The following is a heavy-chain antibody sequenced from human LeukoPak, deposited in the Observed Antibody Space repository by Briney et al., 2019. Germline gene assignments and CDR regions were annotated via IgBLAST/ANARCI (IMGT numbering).Heavy chain of an antibody. CDR1: GGSFSDYY. D-gene: IGHD3-16*02. J-gene: IGHJ4*02. V-gene: IGHV4-34*01. CDR3: ASHYSSGSYRYTGSFDS. Sequence: KPSETLSLTCAVYGGSFSDYYWSWIRQPPGKGLEWIGEINHSGTTNYSPSLKSRVSISVDTPKNQFSLKLNSVTAADAAMYYCASHYSSGSYRYTGSFDSWGQGMLVNVSS. CDR2: INHSGTT.